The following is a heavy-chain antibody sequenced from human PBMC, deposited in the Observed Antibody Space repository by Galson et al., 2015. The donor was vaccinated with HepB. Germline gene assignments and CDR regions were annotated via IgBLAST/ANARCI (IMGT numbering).Heavy chain of an antibody. Sequence: SLRLSCAASGFTFSDYGMHWARQGPGKGLEWVAVISYDGNNIYYADSVKGRFTISRDNSKNTLYLQMNSLRAEDTAVYYCAKAVGGQRAVYYYYGMDVWGQGTTVTVSS. D-gene: IGHD3-3*01. V-gene: IGHV3-30*18. J-gene: IGHJ6*02. CDR1: GFTFSDYG. CDR2: ISYDGNNI. CDR3: AKAVGGQRAVYYYYGMDV.